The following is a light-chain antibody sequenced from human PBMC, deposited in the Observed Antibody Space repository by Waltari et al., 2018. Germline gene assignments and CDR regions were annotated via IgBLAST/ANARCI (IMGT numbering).Light chain of an antibody. J-gene: IGKJ4*01. CDR3: QERSNWPLLT. CDR1: QSVRSY. V-gene: IGKV3-11*01. CDR2: DAS. Sequence: ELVFTQSPAPLSFSPGERATLSCRASQSVRSYLAWIQHKPGQAPRLLIYDASTRATGIPARFSGSGSGTDFTLTISSLEPEDSAVYYCQERSNWPLLTFGGGTRVEIQ.